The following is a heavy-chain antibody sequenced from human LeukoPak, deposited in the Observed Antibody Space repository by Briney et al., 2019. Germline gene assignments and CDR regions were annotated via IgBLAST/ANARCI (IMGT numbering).Heavy chain of an antibody. CDR2: ISYDGSNK. CDR3: AKAQGATDY. Sequence: PGRSLRLSCAASGFTFSSYAMHWVRQAPGKGLEWVAVISYDGSNKYYADSVKGRFTISRDNSKNTLYLQMNSLRAEDTAVYYCAKAQGATDYWGQGTLVTVSS. V-gene: IGHV3-30-3*01. D-gene: IGHD1-26*01. J-gene: IGHJ4*02. CDR1: GFTFSSYA.